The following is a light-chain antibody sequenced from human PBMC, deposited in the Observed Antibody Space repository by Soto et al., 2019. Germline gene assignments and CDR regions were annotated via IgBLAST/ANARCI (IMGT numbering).Light chain of an antibody. CDR3: QTWDTGSVI. CDR2: LNSDGSH. Sequence: QPVLTQSPSASASLGASVKFTCTLSSGHNSYAIAWHQQQPEKGPRYLMKLNSDGSHNKGDGIPDRFSGSSSGAERYLTISSLQSEDEADYYCQTWDTGSVIFGGGTKLTVL. J-gene: IGLJ2*01. CDR1: SGHNSYA. V-gene: IGLV4-69*01.